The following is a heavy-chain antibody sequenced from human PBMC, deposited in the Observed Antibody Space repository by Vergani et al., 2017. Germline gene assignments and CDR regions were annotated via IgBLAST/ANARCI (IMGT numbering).Heavy chain of an antibody. D-gene: IGHD6-6*01. J-gene: IGHJ2*01. CDR2: ISSSSSYI. Sequence: EVQLLESGGGLVQPGGSLRLSCAASGFTFSSYSMNWVRQAPGKGLEWVSSISSSSSYIYYADSVKGRFTISRDNAKNSLYLQMNSLRAEDTAVYYCARDPEQLALNWYFDLWGRGTLVTVSS. CDR1: GFTFSSYS. CDR3: ARDPEQLALNWYFDL. V-gene: IGHV3-21*01.